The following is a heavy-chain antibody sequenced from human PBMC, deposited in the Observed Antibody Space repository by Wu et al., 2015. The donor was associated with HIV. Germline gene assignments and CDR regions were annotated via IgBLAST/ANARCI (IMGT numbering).Heavy chain of an antibody. Sequence: QAQLVQSGAEVKKPGSSVKVSCKASGGTFSSYAISWVRQAPGQGLEWMGRIIPIFGTTNYAQKFQGRVTITADESTSTVHMELSSLRSEDTAVYYCARTDGLVDGGNSGYDYWGQGTLVTVSS. CDR1: GGTFSSYA. CDR3: ARTDGLVDGGNSGYDY. J-gene: IGHJ4*02. CDR2: IIPIFGTT. D-gene: IGHD4-23*01. V-gene: IGHV1-69*13.